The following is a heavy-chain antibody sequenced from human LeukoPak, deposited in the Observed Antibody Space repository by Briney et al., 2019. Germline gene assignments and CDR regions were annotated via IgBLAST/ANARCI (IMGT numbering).Heavy chain of an antibody. CDR3: ARLANREGVEYQLLH. CDR1: DEVITSNNW. CDR2: IFHSGTT. Sequence: SETLSLTCTVSDEVITSNNWWSWVRQSPGKGLEWIGEIFHSGTTRYKASLESRVTMLLDKSKNQFSLRLNSVTAADTAVYYCARLANREGVEYQLLHWGQGTLVTVSS. D-gene: IGHD2-2*01. V-gene: IGHV4-4*02. J-gene: IGHJ4*02.